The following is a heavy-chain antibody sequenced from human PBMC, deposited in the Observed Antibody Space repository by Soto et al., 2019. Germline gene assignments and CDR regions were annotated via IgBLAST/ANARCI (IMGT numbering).Heavy chain of an antibody. Sequence: PSETLSLTCTVSGGSISTYYWSWIRQPPGKGLEWIGYIYYSGSNSYNPSLKSRVTISVETSKNQFSLKLRSVTAADTAVYYCASDRSSGWDQGYGMDVWGQGTTVTV. J-gene: IGHJ6*02. CDR3: ASDRSSGWDQGYGMDV. CDR1: GGSISTYY. CDR2: IYYSGSN. D-gene: IGHD6-19*01. V-gene: IGHV4-59*01.